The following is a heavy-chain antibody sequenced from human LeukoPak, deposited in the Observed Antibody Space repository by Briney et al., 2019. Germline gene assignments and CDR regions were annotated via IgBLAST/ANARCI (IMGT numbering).Heavy chain of an antibody. J-gene: IGHJ4*02. CDR1: GGSLSGYY. CDR2: IYYSVST. CDR3: ARDLLRAFDY. Sequence: LETLSLTCTVSGGSLSGYYWSWIRQPPGKGLEWMGYIYYSVSTNYNPALKSRVTISVDTSQTQLSLKLSSVTAADTAVYYCARDLLRAFDYWGQGTLVTVSS. V-gene: IGHV4-59*01.